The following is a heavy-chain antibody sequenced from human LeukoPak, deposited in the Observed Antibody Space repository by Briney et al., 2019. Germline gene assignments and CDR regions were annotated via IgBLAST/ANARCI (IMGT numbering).Heavy chain of an antibody. Sequence: PSETLSLTCTVSGGSISSYYWSWVRQLPGKGLEWIGHIFYNGNTNYNPSLKSRLTISVDTSKSQFSLRLRSVTAADTAVYYCARQDGYNRGLWAFDFWGQGTMVTVSS. CDR1: GGSISSYY. CDR3: ARQDGYNRGLWAFDF. V-gene: IGHV4-59*08. D-gene: IGHD5-24*01. J-gene: IGHJ3*01. CDR2: IFYNGNT.